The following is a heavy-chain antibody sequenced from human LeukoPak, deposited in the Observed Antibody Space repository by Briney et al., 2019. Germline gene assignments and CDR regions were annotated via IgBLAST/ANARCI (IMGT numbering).Heavy chain of an antibody. V-gene: IGHV3-30*02. CDR2: IRYDGSNK. Sequence: PGGSLRLSCAASGFTFSSYGMHWVRQAPGKGLEWVAFIRYDGSNKYYADSVKGRFTISRDNSKNTLYLQMNSLRAEDTTVYYCARVPLNDYGDDYFDYWGQGTLVTVSS. D-gene: IGHD4-17*01. CDR1: GFTFSSYG. J-gene: IGHJ4*02. CDR3: ARVPLNDYGDDYFDY.